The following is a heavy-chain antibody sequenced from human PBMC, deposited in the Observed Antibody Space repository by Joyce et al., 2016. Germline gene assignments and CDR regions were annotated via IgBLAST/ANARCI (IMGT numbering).Heavy chain of an antibody. J-gene: IGHJ4*02. Sequence: QVQLQQSGPGVVEPSQTLSLTCAISGDRVSDSRIAWNWIRQSPTIGLVWLGRTYYSSKWYYHYAESVRGRISINPDAAKNQFSLQLNSVTPEDTAVYYCATSHYSGFVYWGQGGLVTVSS. CDR1: GDRVSDSRIA. CDR3: ATSHYSGFVY. D-gene: IGHD2-21*01. CDR2: TYYSSKWYY. V-gene: IGHV6-1*01.